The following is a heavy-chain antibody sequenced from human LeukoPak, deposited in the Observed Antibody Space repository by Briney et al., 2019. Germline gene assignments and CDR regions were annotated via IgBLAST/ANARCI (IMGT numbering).Heavy chain of an antibody. CDR3: ARAFDDYGGNSDY. J-gene: IGHJ4*02. Sequence: ASVKVSCKASGYTFTGYYMHWVRQALGQGLEWMGWINPNSGGTNYAQKFQGRVTMTRDTSISTAYMELSRLRSDDTAVYYCARAFDDYGGNSDYWGQGTLVTVSS. V-gene: IGHV1-2*02. CDR1: GYTFTGYY. D-gene: IGHD4-23*01. CDR2: INPNSGGT.